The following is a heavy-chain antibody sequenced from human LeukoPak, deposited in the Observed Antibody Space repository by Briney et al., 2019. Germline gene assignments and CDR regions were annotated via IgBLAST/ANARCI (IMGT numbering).Heavy chain of an antibody. CDR2: FYYSGRS. CDR3: ARDYYDSRLGY. D-gene: IGHD3-22*01. J-gene: IGHJ4*02. Sequence: SESLSLTCTVSGGSTRSSYGSWIGQPPGKGLGWFGYFYYSGRSNYNPPLKGGATISVDTSKTQFSLKLSSVTAADTAVYYCARDYYDSRLGYWSQGTLVTVSS. V-gene: IGHV4-59*12. CDR1: GGSTRSSY.